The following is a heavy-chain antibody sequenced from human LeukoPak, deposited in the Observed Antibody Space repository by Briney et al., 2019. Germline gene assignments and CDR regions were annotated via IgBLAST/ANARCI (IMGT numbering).Heavy chain of an antibody. J-gene: IGHJ4*02. CDR2: ISYDGSNK. Sequence: GGSLRLSCAASGFTFSNYWMNWVRQAPGKGLEWVAVISYDGSNKYYADSVKGRFTISRDNSKNTLYLQMNSLRAEDTAVYYCAKLQVLVTEDYWGQGTLVTVSS. D-gene: IGHD2-21*02. CDR3: AKLQVLVTEDY. CDR1: GFTFSNYW. V-gene: IGHV3-30*18.